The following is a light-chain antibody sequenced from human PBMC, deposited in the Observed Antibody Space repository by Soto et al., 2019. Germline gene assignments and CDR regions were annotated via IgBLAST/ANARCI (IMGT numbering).Light chain of an antibody. Sequence: EIVLTQSPATLSLSPGERATLSCRASQSVSSYLAWYQQKPGQAPRLLIYDASNRATGIPARFSGSWSGTDFPLTSSSLAHEDFAVYYWQQRSNLYTFGQGTKLEIK. J-gene: IGKJ2*01. CDR2: DAS. CDR3: QQRSNLYT. CDR1: QSVSSY. V-gene: IGKV3-11*01.